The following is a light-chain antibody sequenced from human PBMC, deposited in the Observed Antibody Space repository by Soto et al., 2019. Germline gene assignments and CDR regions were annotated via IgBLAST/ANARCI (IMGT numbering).Light chain of an antibody. J-gene: IGKJ2*02. CDR3: QHRSNWPPRT. CDR2: DAS. Sequence: IVLTQSPATLSLSPGERATLSCRASQSVSSYLAWYQQKPGQAPRLLIYDASDRATGIPARFSGSGSGTDFTLTISSLEPEDFAVYYCQHRSNWPPRTFGQGTKLEIK. CDR1: QSVSSY. V-gene: IGKV3-11*01.